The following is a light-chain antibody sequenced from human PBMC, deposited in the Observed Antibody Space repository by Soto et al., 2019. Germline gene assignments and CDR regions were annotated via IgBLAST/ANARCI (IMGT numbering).Light chain of an antibody. CDR2: EVI. V-gene: IGLV2-8*01. CDR3: TSYAGSDNVI. CDR1: SSDIGGHNY. J-gene: IGLJ2*01. Sequence: QSALTQPPSASGSPGQSVIISCTGTSSDIGGHNYVSWYQQHPGKAPKLLIYEVIQRPSGVPDRFSGSKSGNTASLTVSGLQAEDEADYYCTSYAGSDNVIFGGGTKVTV.